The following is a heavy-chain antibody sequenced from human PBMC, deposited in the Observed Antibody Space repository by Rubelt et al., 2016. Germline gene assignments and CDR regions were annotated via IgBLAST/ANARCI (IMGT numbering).Heavy chain of an antibody. CDR3: ARGAAAAHYYYYGMDV. D-gene: IGHD6-13*01. V-gene: IGHV3-33*01. J-gene: IGHJ6*02. Sequence: HWVRQAPGKGLEWVALIWYDGSNKYFVDSVKGRFTISRDNSKNTLYLQMNSLRAEDTAVYYCARGAAAAHYYYYGMDVWGQGTTVTVSS. CDR2: IWYDGSNK.